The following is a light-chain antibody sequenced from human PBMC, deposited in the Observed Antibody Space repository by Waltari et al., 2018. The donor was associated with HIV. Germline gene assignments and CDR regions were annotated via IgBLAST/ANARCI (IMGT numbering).Light chain of an antibody. CDR1: SSDVGVFNY. CDR3: SSYTTMNTVV. V-gene: IGLV2-14*03. CDR2: DVN. J-gene: IGLJ1*01. Sequence: QSALTQPASVSGSPGQSITISCTGTSSDVGVFNYVSWYQQHPGKPPKLMLHDVNSRPSGFSNRFSGSKSGYTASLTISGLQAEDEAEYFCSSYTTMNTVVFGTGTKVTVL.